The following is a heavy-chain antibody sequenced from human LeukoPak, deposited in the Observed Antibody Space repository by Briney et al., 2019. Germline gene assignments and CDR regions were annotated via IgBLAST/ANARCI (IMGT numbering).Heavy chain of an antibody. CDR2: ISISSSYI. D-gene: IGHD1-26*01. CDR3: ARDRALWELLTPGDFDY. J-gene: IGHJ4*02. V-gene: IGHV3-21*01. CDR1: GFTFSSYS. Sequence: GGSLRLSCAASGFTFSSYSMNWVRQAPGKGLEWVSSISISSSYIYYADSVKGRFTISRDNAKNSLYLQMNSLRAEDTAVYYCARDRALWELLTPGDFDYWGQGTLVTVSS.